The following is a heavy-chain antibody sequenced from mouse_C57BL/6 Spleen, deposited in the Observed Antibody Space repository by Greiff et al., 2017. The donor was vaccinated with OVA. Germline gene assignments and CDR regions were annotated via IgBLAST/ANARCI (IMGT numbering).Heavy chain of an antibody. Sequence: QVQLQQPGAELVMPGASVKLSCKASGYTFTSYWMHWVKQRPGQGLEWIGEIDPSDSYTNYNQKFKSKSTLTVDKSSSTAYMQRSSLTSEDSAVYYCGSWGYSKYYCDYWGQGTTLTVSS. CDR1: GYTFTSYW. D-gene: IGHD2-5*01. CDR2: IDPSDSYT. J-gene: IGHJ2*01. CDR3: GSWGYSKYYCDY. V-gene: IGHV1-69*01.